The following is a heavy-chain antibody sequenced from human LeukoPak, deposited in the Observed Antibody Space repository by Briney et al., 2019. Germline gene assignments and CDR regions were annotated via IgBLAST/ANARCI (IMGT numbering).Heavy chain of an antibody. D-gene: IGHD6-6*01. CDR3: AIQLAGMDV. CDR2: IIPIFGTA. Sequence: GASVKDSCKASGGTFSSYAISWVRQAPGQGLEWMGGIIPIFGTANYAQKFQGRVTITTDESTSTACMELSSLRSEDTAVYYCAIQLAGMDVWGKGTTVTVSS. CDR1: GGTFSSYA. J-gene: IGHJ6*04. V-gene: IGHV1-69*05.